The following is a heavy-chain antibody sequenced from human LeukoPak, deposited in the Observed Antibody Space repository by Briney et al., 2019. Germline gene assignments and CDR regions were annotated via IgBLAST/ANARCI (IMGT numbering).Heavy chain of an antibody. V-gene: IGHV4-59*12. J-gene: IGHJ4*02. Sequence: SETLSLTCTVSGGSITNNYWSWIRQPPGKGLEWIGYIDYSGSTNYNPSLKSRVTMSVDTSKNQFSLKLSSVTAADTAVYYCASGGREVDYWGQGTLVTVPS. CDR1: GGSITNNY. CDR3: ASGGREVDY. CDR2: IDYSGST. D-gene: IGHD2-15*01.